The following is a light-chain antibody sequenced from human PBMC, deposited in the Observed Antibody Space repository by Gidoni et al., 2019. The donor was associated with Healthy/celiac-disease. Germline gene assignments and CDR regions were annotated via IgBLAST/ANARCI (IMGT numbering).Light chain of an antibody. J-gene: IGLJ2*01. CDR1: SSNLEINT. CDR3: AAWDDSLNGPVV. CDR2: SNN. V-gene: IGLV1-44*01. Sequence: QSVLTQPPSASGTPGQRVTISCSGSSSNLEINTVNWYQQLPGPAPKLLIYSNNQRPSGVPDRFSGSKSGTSASLAISGLQSEDEADYYCAAWDDSLNGPVVFGGGTKLTVL.